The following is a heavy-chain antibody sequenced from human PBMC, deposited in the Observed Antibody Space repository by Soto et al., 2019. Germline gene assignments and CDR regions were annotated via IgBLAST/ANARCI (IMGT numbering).Heavy chain of an antibody. CDR2: INAGDGVT. CDR3: ARGDAGTDFDY. Sequence: QVQLVQSGAEVKKPGASVKVSCKASEYTFTSYAIHWVRQAPGQRLEWMGWINAGDGVTKYSQKFQGRVTITWDTSASTAYMELSSLRSEDTAVFYCARGDAGTDFDYWGQGTLVTVSS. J-gene: IGHJ4*02. V-gene: IGHV1-3*01. CDR1: EYTFTSYA. D-gene: IGHD3-10*01.